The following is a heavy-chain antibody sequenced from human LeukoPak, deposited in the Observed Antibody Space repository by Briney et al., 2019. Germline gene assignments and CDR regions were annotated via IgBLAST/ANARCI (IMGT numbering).Heavy chain of an antibody. V-gene: IGHV3-21*01. CDR1: GFTFSSYS. CDR2: ISSSSSYI. CDR3: ARDSFYGEGNWFDP. D-gene: IGHD3-10*01. Sequence: GGSLRLSCAASGFTFSSYSMNWVRQAPGKGLEWVSSISSSSSYIYYADSVKGRFTISRDNAKNSLYLQMNSLRAEDTAVYYCARDSFYGEGNWFDPWGQGTLVTVSS. J-gene: IGHJ5*02.